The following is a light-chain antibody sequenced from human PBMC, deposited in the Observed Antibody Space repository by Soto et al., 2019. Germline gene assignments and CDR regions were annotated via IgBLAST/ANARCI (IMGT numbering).Light chain of an antibody. V-gene: IGKV3-15*01. CDR2: GAY. CDR1: QSVSGN. CDR3: QQYRIWPWT. J-gene: IGKJ1*01. Sequence: EIVMTQSPDILSVSPGERATLSCRASQSVSGNLAWYRQNPGQPPRLLIYGAYTRATGIPARFSGSGSGTEFTLTTSSLQSKDFAVYYCQQYRIWPWTFGQGTKVEIK.